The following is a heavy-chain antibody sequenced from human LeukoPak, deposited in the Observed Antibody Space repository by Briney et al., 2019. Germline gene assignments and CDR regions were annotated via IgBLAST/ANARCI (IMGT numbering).Heavy chain of an antibody. CDR1: GFTFSSHA. V-gene: IGHV3-64D*06. D-gene: IGHD2-2*01. Sequence: GGSLGLSCSASGFTFSSHAMHWVRQAPGKGLEYVSAISSNGGSTYYADSVKGRFTISRDNSKNTLYLQMSSLRAEDTAVYYCVKGDIVVVPAAFDYWGQGTLVTVSS. J-gene: IGHJ4*02. CDR2: ISSNGGST. CDR3: VKGDIVVVPAAFDY.